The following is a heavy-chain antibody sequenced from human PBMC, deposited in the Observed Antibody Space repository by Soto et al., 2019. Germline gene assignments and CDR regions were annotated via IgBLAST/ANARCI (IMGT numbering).Heavy chain of an antibody. CDR2: IYYSGST. D-gene: IGHD2-2*01. J-gene: IGHJ6*02. V-gene: IGHV4-31*03. CDR3: AREGTCSSTSCPTYFSFGMDV. Sequence: SETLSLTCTVSGGSISSGGYYWSWIRQHPGKGLEWIGYIYYSGSTYYNPSLKSRVTISVDTSKNQFSLKLSSVTAADTAVYYCAREGTCSSTSCPTYFSFGMDVWG. CDR1: GGSISSGGYY.